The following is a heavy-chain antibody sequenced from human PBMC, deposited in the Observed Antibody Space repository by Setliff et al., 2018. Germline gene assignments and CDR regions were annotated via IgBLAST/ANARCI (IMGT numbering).Heavy chain of an antibody. CDR2: IYTSGGT. CDR1: GDSMNDNH. CDR3: ARGVSSVSWTPRY. D-gene: IGHD6-19*01. J-gene: IGHJ4*02. Sequence: PSETLSLTCNVSGDSMNDNHWTWIRQPPGKGLEWMGYIYTSGGTNYNPSLKSRVTISVDMSKNQFFLKLSSVIAADTAVYYCARGVSSVSWTPRYWGRGILVTVSS. V-gene: IGHV4-4*08.